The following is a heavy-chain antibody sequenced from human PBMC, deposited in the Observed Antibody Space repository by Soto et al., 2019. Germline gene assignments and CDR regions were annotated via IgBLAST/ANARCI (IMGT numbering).Heavy chain of an antibody. V-gene: IGHV3-23*01. CDR3: EKHLTYDSGWPIHH. D-gene: IGHD6-19*01. Sequence: GGSLRLSCAASGFSFSSYAVSWVRQAPGKGLEWVSVFDGSVGHTYYTNSVKGRFTISNDNSKNTLFLQMNSLKAEDTAVYFCEKHLTYDSGWPIHHWGQGTLVTVSS. J-gene: IGHJ5*02. CDR1: GFSFSSYA. CDR2: FDGSVGHT.